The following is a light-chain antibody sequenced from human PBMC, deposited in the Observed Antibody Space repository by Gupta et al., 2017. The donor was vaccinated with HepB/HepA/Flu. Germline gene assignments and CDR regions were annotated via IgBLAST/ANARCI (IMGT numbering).Light chain of an antibody. J-gene: IGLJ2*01. Sequence: QSALTQPASASGSPGQSITISCTGTSSDVGGYNYVSWYQQHPGKAPKLMIYDVSNRPSGVSDRFSGSKSDNTATLTISGLQAEDEADYYCSSYTSSSTLEVFGGGTKLTVL. V-gene: IGLV2-14*01. CDR1: SSDVGGYNY. CDR3: SSYTSSSTLEV. CDR2: DVS.